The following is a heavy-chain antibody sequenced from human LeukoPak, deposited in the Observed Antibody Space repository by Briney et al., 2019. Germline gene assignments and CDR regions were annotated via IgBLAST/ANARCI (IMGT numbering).Heavy chain of an antibody. D-gene: IGHD1-26*01. CDR1: GFTFSSYA. CDR2: ISGSGGST. J-gene: IGHJ3*02. Sequence: QPGGSLRLSCAASGFTFSSYAMSWVRQAPGKGLEWVSAISGSGGSTYYADSEKGRFTISRDNSKNSLCLQMNSLRAEDTAVYYCARAIVGATQNAFDIWGQGTMVTVSS. CDR3: ARAIVGATQNAFDI. V-gene: IGHV3-23*01.